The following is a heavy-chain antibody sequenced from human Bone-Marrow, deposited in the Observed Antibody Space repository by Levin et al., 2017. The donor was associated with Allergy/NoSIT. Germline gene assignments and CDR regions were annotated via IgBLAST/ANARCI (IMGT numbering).Heavy chain of an antibody. CDR3: AKDPPLTYYYDSSGYQIRDYDYGMDV. V-gene: IGHV3-23*01. CDR1: GFTFSSYA. Sequence: SCAASGFTFSSYAMSWVRQAPGKGLEWVSAISGSGGSTYYADSVKGRFTISRDNSKNTLYLQMNSLRAEDTAVYYCAKDPPLTYYYDSSGYQIRDYDYGMDVWGQGTTVTVSS. CDR2: ISGSGGST. J-gene: IGHJ6*02. D-gene: IGHD3-22*01.